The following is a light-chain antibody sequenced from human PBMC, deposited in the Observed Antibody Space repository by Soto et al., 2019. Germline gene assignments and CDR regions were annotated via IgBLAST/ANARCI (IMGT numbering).Light chain of an antibody. V-gene: IGKV3-20*01. CDR2: GAS. CDR1: QSVRTN. Sequence: EVMMTQFPDTVSVTPGETVTLSCGASQSVRTNLAWYQQRPGQAPRLLIYGASSRATGIPDRFSGSGSGTDFTLTISRLEPEDFAVYYCQQYGSSLFTFGGGTKV. J-gene: IGKJ4*01. CDR3: QQYGSSLFT.